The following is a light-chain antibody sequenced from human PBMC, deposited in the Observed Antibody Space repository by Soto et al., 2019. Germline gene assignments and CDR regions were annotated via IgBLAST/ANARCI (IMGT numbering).Light chain of an antibody. CDR2: GAS. Sequence: EIVMTQSPATLSVSPGERATLSCRASQSISSDVAWYQQKPGQAPRLLIYGASTTATGIPARFSGSGSGTQSTLTISSLQSEDFAVYYCQQYNNWPPAWTFGQGTKVDIK. J-gene: IGKJ1*01. V-gene: IGKV3-15*01. CDR3: QQYNNWPPAWT. CDR1: QSISSD.